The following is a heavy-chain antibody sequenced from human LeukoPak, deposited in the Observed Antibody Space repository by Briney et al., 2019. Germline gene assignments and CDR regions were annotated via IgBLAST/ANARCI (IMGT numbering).Heavy chain of an antibody. Sequence: ASVKVSCKASGYTFTSYYMHWVRQAPGQGLEWMGIINPSGGSTSYAQKFQGRVTMTEDTSTDTAYMELSSLRSEDTAVYYCATSVRFLEWLEMDYWGQGTLVTVSS. J-gene: IGHJ4*02. CDR3: ATSVRFLEWLEMDY. D-gene: IGHD3-3*01. CDR2: INPSGGST. CDR1: GYTFTSYY. V-gene: IGHV1-46*01.